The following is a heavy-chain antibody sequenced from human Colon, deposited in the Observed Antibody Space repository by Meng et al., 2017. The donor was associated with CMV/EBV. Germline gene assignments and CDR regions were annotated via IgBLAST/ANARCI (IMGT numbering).Heavy chain of an antibody. Sequence: GGSLRLSCAASKFTVSSNEMNWVRQAPGKGLEWVAYINSGGGTIYAESVKGRFTISRDNAKTSLYLQMNSLRAEDTPVYYCAREARYSGDSGTSSAMDVWGQGTTVTVSS. J-gene: IGHJ6*02. CDR1: KFTVSSNE. V-gene: IGHV3-48*03. CDR3: AREARYSGDSGTSSAMDV. D-gene: IGHD2-2*01. CDR2: INSGGGTI.